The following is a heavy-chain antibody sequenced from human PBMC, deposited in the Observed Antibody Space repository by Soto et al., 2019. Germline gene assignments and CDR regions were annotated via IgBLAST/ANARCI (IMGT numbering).Heavy chain of an antibody. CDR3: ARGDYCSGGSCLTPRYYYYGMDV. Sequence: PGGSLRLSCAASGFTFSSYAMHWVRQAPGKGLEWVAVISYDGSNKYYADSVKGRFTISRDNSKNTLYLQMNSPRAEDTAVYYCARGDYCSGGSCLTPRYYYYGMDVWGQGTTVTVSS. J-gene: IGHJ6*02. CDR1: GFTFSSYA. CDR2: ISYDGSNK. V-gene: IGHV3-30-3*01. D-gene: IGHD2-15*01.